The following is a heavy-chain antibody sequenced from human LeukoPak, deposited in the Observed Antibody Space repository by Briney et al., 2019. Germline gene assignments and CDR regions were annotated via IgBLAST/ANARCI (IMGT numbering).Heavy chain of an antibody. D-gene: IGHD6-13*01. J-gene: IGHJ3*02. CDR1: GYTFTSYG. V-gene: IGHV1-18*01. CDR3: ARVKFRAAAGTGSGAFDI. CDR2: ISAYNGNT. Sequence: ASVKVSCKASGYTFTSYGISWVRQAPGQGLEWMGWISAYNGNTNYAQKLQGRVTMTTDTSTSTAYVELRSLRSDDTAVYYCARVKFRAAAGTGSGAFDIWGQGTMVTVSS.